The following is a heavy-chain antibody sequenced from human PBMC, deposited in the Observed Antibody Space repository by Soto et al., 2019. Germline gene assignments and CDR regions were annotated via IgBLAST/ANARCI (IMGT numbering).Heavy chain of an antibody. CDR3: EREGGIPSAIVHYYYGMDV. J-gene: IGHJ6*02. D-gene: IGHD2-2*02. CDR1: GFTFDNFD. Sequence: QVQLVESGGGVVQPGRSLRLSCAASGFTFDNFDMHWVRQAPGRGLQWVAVTSYDGDKKYYAASVKGRFTISRDNSNNTLHLQRNNLRDDDTAVYYCEREGGIPSAIVHYYYGMDVWRQGTAVTVSS. CDR2: TSYDGDKK. V-gene: IGHV3-30-3*01.